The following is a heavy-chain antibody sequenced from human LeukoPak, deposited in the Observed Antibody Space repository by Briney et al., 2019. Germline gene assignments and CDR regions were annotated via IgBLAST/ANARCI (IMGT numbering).Heavy chain of an antibody. CDR1: GFSLNSTGVG. J-gene: IGHJ4*02. V-gene: IGHV2-5*01. D-gene: IGHD1-14*01. CDR3: AYRLTRSSPFDY. CDR2: IYWNDEK. Sequence: SGPPLVTPTQTLTLSSTFSGFSLNSTGVGVGWIRQPPGKALEGLTLIYWNDEKRYSPSLKSRLTITKDTSKNQVVLTMTNMDPVDTATYYCAYRLTRSSPFDYWGQGTLVTVSS.